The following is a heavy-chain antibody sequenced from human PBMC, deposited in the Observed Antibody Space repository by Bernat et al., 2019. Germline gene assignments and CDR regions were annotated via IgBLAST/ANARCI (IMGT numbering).Heavy chain of an antibody. CDR3: SRDLSRGGDSADAFDI. D-gene: IGHD2-21*01. Sequence: EVQLVETGGGLIQPGGSLRLSCAASGFTVSSNYMSWVRQAPGKGLEWVSVIYSGGSNYYADSVKGRFTISRDNSKNSLYLQMNSLRAEDTAVYYCSRDLSRGGDSADAFDIWGQGTMVTVSS. CDR1: GFTVSSNY. V-gene: IGHV3-53*05. J-gene: IGHJ3*02. CDR2: IYSGGSN.